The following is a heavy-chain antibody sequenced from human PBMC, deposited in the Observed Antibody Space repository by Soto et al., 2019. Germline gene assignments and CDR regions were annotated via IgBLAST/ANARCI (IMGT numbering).Heavy chain of an antibody. V-gene: IGHV1-18*04. Sequence: QVRLVQSGAEVKKPGASVKVSCKASGYTFANYGISWVRQAPGQGLEWMGWISSHNRNTNYAQNFQGRVTMTMDTSASTADMELRSLTSDDTGMYYCARDRSNHDYWGQGTLVTVSS. J-gene: IGHJ4*02. CDR1: GYTFANYG. CDR2: ISSHNRNT. CDR3: ARDRSNHDY.